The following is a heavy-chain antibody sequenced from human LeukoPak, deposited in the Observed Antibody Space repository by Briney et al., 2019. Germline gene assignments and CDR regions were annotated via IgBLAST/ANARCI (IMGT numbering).Heavy chain of an antibody. CDR3: ARRRGYSDQLDY. J-gene: IGHJ4*02. CDR1: GGSISSSSYC. V-gene: IGHV4-39*01. CDR2: MCFSGNT. D-gene: IGHD1-1*01. Sequence: SETLSLTCTVPGGSISSSSYCCDWIRRPPGKGLEWIGSMCFSGNTYYNPSLKGRVTVSAETSKNQFSLRLSSVTVADTAVYFCARRRGYSDQLDYWGQGTLVTVSS.